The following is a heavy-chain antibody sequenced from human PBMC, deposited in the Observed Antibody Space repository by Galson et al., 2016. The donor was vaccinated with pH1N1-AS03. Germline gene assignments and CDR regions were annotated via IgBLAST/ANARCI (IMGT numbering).Heavy chain of an antibody. CDR1: GGSISNYY. J-gene: IGHJ5*02. V-gene: IGHV4-59*01. CDR2: IYYSGST. CDR3: AGELGELLGWFDP. Sequence: SETLSLTCTVSGGSISNYYWTWIRQPPGKGLEWIGYIYYSGSTNYNPSLKSRVTISVDTSKNQFSLKLGSVTAADPAVYYCAGELGELLGWFDPWGQGTLVTVSS. D-gene: IGHD1-26*01.